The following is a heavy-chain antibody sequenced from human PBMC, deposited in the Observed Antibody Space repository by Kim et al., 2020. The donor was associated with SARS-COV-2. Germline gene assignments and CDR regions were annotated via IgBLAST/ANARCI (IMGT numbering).Heavy chain of an antibody. J-gene: IGHJ4*01. CDR2: IYHRGST. CDR1: GGAISSGNW. V-gene: IGHV4-4*02. Sequence: SETLSLTCVVSGGAISSGNWWSWVRQPPGKGLEWIGEIYHRGSTNYNPSLESRVTMSIDKSKNHFSLKVSSVTAADTAVYYCTRAPNAGYDYMFEYWGQG. CDR3: TRAPNAGYDYMFEY. D-gene: IGHD5-12*01.